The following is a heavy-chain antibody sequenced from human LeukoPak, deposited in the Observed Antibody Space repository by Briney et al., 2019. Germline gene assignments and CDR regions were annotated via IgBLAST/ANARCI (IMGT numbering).Heavy chain of an antibody. J-gene: IGHJ5*02. CDR2: ITGTHYTT. Sequence: GGSLRLACAAAGFTFSTFAMTWGRQAPGKGLEWVSSITGTHYTTYNTDSVKGRFTISRENSKNTLYLQMNSLRADDTAVYYCTKDPNGDYVGAFDPWGQGTLVTVSS. D-gene: IGHD4-17*01. CDR3: TKDPNGDYVGAFDP. CDR1: GFTFSTFA. V-gene: IGHV3-23*01.